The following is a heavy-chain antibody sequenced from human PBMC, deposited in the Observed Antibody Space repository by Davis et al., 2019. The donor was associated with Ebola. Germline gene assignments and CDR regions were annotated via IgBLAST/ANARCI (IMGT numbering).Heavy chain of an antibody. D-gene: IGHD2-8*01. CDR1: GFTFNSYG. V-gene: IGHV3-30*03. CDR3: ARGSMAGNGMDV. J-gene: IGHJ6*02. CDR2: ISDEGSNK. Sequence: GESLKISCAASGFTFNSYGMHWVRQAPGKGLEWLAVISDEGSNKYYVDSVKGRFSISRDNSKNTVFLQMNNLRADDTAVYYCARGSMAGNGMDVWGQGTTVTVSS.